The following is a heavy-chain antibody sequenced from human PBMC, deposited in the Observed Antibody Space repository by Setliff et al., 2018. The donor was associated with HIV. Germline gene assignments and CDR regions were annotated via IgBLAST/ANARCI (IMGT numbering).Heavy chain of an antibody. CDR2: IYPGDSDT. J-gene: IGHJ5*02. CDR1: GYRFTSYW. CDR3: ARSNRGYDSRGFYRENWFDP. Sequence: GESLKISCKASGYRFTSYWIAWVRQMPGKGLEWMGIIYPGDSDTRYSPSFQGQVTISVDKSLDSAYLQWNTLKASDTAMYYCARSNRGYDSRGFYRENWFDPWGQGTQGTVS. V-gene: IGHV5-51*01. D-gene: IGHD3-22*01.